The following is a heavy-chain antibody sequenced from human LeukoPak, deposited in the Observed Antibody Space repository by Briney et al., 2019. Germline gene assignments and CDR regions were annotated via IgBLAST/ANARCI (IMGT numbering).Heavy chain of an antibody. D-gene: IGHD3-9*01. J-gene: IGHJ4*02. Sequence: SETLSLTCAVYGGSFSGYYWSWIRQPPGKGLEWIGYIYYSGSTNYNPSLKGRVTISVDTSKNQFSLKLSSVTAADTAVYYCARAVVDILTGYYIFDYWGQGTLVTVSS. CDR2: IYYSGST. CDR3: ARAVVDILTGYYIFDY. CDR1: GGSFSGYY. V-gene: IGHV4-59*01.